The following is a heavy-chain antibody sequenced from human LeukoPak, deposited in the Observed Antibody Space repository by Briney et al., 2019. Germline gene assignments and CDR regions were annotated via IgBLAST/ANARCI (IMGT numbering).Heavy chain of an antibody. J-gene: IGHJ4*02. CDR1: GGSINTGEYY. V-gene: IGHV4-30-4*08. D-gene: IGHD6-13*01. Sequence: SETLSLTCTVSGGSINTGEYYWSWIRQPPGKGLEWIGYIYNSRSIYYNPSLKSRVTISVDTSKNQFSLKLSSVTAADTAVYYCATSRWTHYFDYWGQGTLVTVSS. CDR2: IYNSRSI. CDR3: ATSRWTHYFDY.